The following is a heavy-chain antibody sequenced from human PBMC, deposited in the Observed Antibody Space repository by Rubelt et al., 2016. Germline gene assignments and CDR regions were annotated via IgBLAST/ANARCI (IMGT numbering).Heavy chain of an antibody. V-gene: IGHV4-59*12. J-gene: IGHJ5*02. CDR1: GGSISTFY. CDR2: INHSGST. D-gene: IGHD4-17*01. Sequence: VSGGSISTFYWTWIRQPPGKGLEWIGCINHSGSTHYNPSLKSRISISIDTSKNQFSLKLSSVTAADTAVYYCARVSPDDYGDPNWVDPWGQGTLVTVSS. CDR3: ARVSPDDYGDPNWVDP.